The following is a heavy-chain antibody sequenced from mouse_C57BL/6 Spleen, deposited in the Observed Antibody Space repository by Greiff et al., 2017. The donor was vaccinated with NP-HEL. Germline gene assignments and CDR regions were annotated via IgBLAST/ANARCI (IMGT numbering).Heavy chain of an antibody. D-gene: IGHD1-1*01. Sequence: EVMLVESGPGLAKPSQTLSLTCSVTGYSITSDYWNWIRKFPGNKLEYMGYISYSGSTYYNPSLKIQITITRDTTKNQYYLQLNSVTTEDTATYYCARYKTVVGFDYWGQGTTLTVSS. J-gene: IGHJ2*01. CDR2: ISYSGST. V-gene: IGHV3-8*01. CDR1: GYSITSDY. CDR3: ARYKTVVGFDY.